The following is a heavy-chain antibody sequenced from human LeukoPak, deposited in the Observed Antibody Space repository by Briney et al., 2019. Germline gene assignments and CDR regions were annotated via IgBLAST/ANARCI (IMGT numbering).Heavy chain of an antibody. CDR2: IYYSGST. Sequence: PSETLSLTCTVSGGSISSYHWSWIRQPPGKGLEWIGYIYYSGSTNYNPSLKSRVTISVDTSKNQFSLKLSSVTAADTAVYYCARLTVWGSYRFCYFDYWGQGTLVTVSS. V-gene: IGHV4-59*08. D-gene: IGHD3-16*02. J-gene: IGHJ4*02. CDR1: GGSISSYH. CDR3: ARLTVWGSYRFCYFDY.